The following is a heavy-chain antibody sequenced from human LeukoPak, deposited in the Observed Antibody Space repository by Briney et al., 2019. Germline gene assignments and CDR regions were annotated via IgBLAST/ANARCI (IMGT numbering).Heavy chain of an antibody. CDR1: GGSISSYY. D-gene: IGHD1-1*01. CDR2: IYHSGST. J-gene: IGHJ4*02. Sequence: SETLSLTCTVSGGSISSYYWSWIRQPPGKGLEWIGYIYHSGSTYYNPSLKSRVTISLDTSKKQFFLRLSSVTAADTAIYYCAMYDSFFDYCGQGTLVTVSS. V-gene: IGHV4-59*04. CDR3: AMYDSFFDY.